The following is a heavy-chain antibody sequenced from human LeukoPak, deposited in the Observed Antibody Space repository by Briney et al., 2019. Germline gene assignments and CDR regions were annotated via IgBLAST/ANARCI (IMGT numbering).Heavy chain of an antibody. J-gene: IGHJ4*02. CDR3: ARRWYYYDSSGYYMLDN. CDR1: GYTFTSYG. CDR2: ISAYNGNT. V-gene: IGHV1-18*01. D-gene: IGHD3-22*01. Sequence: ASVKVSCKASGYTFTSYGISWVRQAPGQGLEWMGWISAYNGNTNYAQKLQGRVTMTTDTSTSTAYMELRSLRSDDTAVYYCARRWYYYDSSGYYMLDNWGQGTQVTVSS.